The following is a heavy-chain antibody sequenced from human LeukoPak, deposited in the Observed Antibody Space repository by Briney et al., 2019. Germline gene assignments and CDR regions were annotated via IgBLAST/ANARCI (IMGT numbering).Heavy chain of an antibody. CDR1: GYTFTGYY. Sequence: GSVKVSCKASGYTFTGYYMHWVRQAPGQGLEWMGWINPNSGGTNYAQKFQGWVTMTRDTSISTAYMELSRLRSDDTAVYYCAVLAVAGTNYFDYWGQGTLVTVSP. J-gene: IGHJ4*02. CDR3: AVLAVAGTNYFDY. V-gene: IGHV1-2*04. D-gene: IGHD6-19*01. CDR2: INPNSGGT.